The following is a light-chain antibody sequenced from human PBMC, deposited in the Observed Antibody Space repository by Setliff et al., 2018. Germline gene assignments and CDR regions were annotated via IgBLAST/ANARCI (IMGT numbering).Light chain of an antibody. CDR3: TSYAGSNNYV. CDR2: EVT. V-gene: IGLV2-8*01. Sequence: QSALTQPPSAFGSPGQSVTISCTGTSSDVGGYKYVSWFQQHPGKAPKLMIYEVTKRPSGVPDRFSGSKSGNTASLTVSVLQAEDEADYYCTSYAGSNNYVFGTGTKVTVL. J-gene: IGLJ1*01. CDR1: SSDVGGYKY.